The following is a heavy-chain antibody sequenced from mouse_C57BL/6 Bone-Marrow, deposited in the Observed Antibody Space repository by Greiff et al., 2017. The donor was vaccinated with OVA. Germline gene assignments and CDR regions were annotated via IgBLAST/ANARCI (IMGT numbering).Heavy chain of an antibody. V-gene: IGHV1-72*01. J-gene: IGHJ2*01. CDR1: GYTFTSYW. CDR3: ARGETTVVATFDY. D-gene: IGHD1-1*01. CDR2: IDPNSGGT. Sequence: QVQLQQPGAELVKPGASVKLSCKASGYTFTSYWMHWVKQRPGRGLVWIGRIDPNSGGTKYNEKFKSKATLTVDKPSSTAYMQLSSLTSEDSAVYYCARGETTVVATFDYWGQGTTLTVSS.